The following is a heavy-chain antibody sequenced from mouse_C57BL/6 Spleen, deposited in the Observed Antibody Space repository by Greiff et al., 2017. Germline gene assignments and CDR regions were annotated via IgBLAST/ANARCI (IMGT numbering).Heavy chain of an antibody. V-gene: IGHV3-6*01. Sequence: VQLQQSGPGLVKPSQSLSLTCSVTGYSITSGYYWNWIRQFPGNKLEWMGYISYDGSNNYNPSLTNRISITRDTSKNQFFLKLNSVTTEDTATYYCARKDDYDGRFAYWGQGTLVTVSA. CDR2: ISYDGSN. J-gene: IGHJ3*01. D-gene: IGHD2-4*01. CDR3: ARKDDYDGRFAY. CDR1: GYSITSGYY.